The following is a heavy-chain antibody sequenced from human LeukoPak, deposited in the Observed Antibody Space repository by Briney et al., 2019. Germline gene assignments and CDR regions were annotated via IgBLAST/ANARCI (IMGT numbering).Heavy chain of an antibody. V-gene: IGHV3-49*04. Sequence: GGSLRLSCTASGFTFGDYAMNWVRQAPGKGLEWIGFIRSKAYGGTTEYAASVKGRFTISRDDSKSIAYLQMNSLKTEDTAVYYCTRDSSGWFQPFDYWGQGTLVTVSS. J-gene: IGHJ4*02. D-gene: IGHD6-19*01. CDR3: TRDSSGWFQPFDY. CDR1: GFTFGDYA. CDR2: IRSKAYGGTT.